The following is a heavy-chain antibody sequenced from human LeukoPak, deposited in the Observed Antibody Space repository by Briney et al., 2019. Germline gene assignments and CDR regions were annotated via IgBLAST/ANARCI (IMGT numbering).Heavy chain of an antibody. CDR2: INPNSGGT. CDR3: ARAHHSGYALPFY. V-gene: IGHV1-2*02. D-gene: IGHD5-12*01. Sequence: ASVKVSCKASGYTFTGYYMHWVRQAPGQGLEWMGWINPNSGGTNYAQKLQGRVTMTTDTSTSTAYMELRSLRSDDTAVYYCARAHHSGYALPFYWGQGTLVTVSS. J-gene: IGHJ4*02. CDR1: GYTFTGYY.